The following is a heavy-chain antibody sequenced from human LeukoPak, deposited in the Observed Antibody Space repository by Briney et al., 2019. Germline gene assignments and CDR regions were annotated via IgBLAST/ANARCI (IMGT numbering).Heavy chain of an antibody. D-gene: IGHD1-26*01. CDR1: GFTFSGHA. CDR3: AKVLSGSQDY. CDR2: ITGGAENT. V-gene: IGHV3-23*01. Sequence: GGSLRLSCAASGFTFSGHAMSWVRQAPGKGLNWLSTITGGAENTYYADSVKGRFTISRDNSKNTVYLQMDSLRVEDTAVYSCAKVLSGSQDYWGQGTLVTVFS. J-gene: IGHJ4*02.